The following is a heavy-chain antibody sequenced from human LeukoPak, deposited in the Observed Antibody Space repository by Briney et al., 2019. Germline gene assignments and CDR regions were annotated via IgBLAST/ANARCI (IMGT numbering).Heavy chain of an antibody. Sequence: KPSETLSLTCTVSGGSVSSGSYYWSWIRQPPGKGLEWIGYIYYSGSTNYNPSLKSRVTISVDTSKNQFSLKLSSVTAADTAVYYCARMFHAQGYYYYGMDVWGQGTTVTVSS. D-gene: IGHD2/OR15-2a*01. J-gene: IGHJ6*02. V-gene: IGHV4-61*01. CDR1: GGSVSSGSYY. CDR3: ARMFHAQGYYYYGMDV. CDR2: IYYSGST.